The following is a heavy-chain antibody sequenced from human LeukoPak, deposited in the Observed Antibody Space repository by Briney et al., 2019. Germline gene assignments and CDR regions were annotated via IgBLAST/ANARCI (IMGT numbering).Heavy chain of an antibody. CDR3: ARDSPPWASEEDPPFDP. CDR2: INAGNGNT. J-gene: IGHJ5*02. D-gene: IGHD3-3*01. Sequence: ASVKVSCKASGYTFTSYAMHWVRLAPGQRLEWMGWINAGNGNTKYSQKFQGRVTITRDTSASTAYMELSSLRSEDTAVYYCARDSPPWASEEDPPFDPWGQGTLVTVSS. CDR1: GYTFTSYA. V-gene: IGHV1-3*01.